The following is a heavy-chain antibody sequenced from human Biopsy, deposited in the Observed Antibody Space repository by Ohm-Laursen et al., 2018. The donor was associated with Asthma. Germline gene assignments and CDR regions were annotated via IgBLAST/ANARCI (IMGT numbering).Heavy chain of an antibody. CDR3: AKSADYYDSTDYLDF. CDR1: GFSFDDCA. Sequence: SLRLSCTASGFSFDDCAMHWVRQAPGKGLEWVSSISWNSGNIDYADSVKGRFTISRDNAKNSLYLQMQSLRPEDTAFYHCAKSADYYDSTDYLDFWGQGTLVTVSS. J-gene: IGHJ4*02. D-gene: IGHD3-22*01. V-gene: IGHV3-9*01. CDR2: ISWNSGNI.